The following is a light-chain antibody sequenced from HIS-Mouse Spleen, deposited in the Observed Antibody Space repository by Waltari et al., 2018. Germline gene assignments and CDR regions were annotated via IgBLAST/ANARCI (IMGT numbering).Light chain of an antibody. J-gene: IGKJ1*01. CDR3: QQYGSSPPWT. Sequence: EIVLTQSPGTLSLSPGERATLSCRASQSVSSSYLAWYQQKPGQAPRLLIYGASSRATGIPERFSGSGSGTDFTPTIISLEPEDFAVSYCQQYGSSPPWTFGQGTKVEIK. CDR1: QSVSSSY. CDR2: GAS. V-gene: IGKV3-20*01.